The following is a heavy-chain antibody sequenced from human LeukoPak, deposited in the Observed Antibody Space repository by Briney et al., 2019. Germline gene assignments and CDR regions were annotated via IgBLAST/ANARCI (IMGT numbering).Heavy chain of an antibody. Sequence: AVNVSCKASGGTFSSYAISWVRQAPGQGLEWMGGIIPIFGTANYAQKFQGRVTITTDESTSTAYMELRSLRSDDTAVYYCARDRASTVTTFDYWGQGTLVTVSS. CDR2: IIPIFGTA. V-gene: IGHV1-69*05. CDR1: GGTFSSYA. D-gene: IGHD4-17*01. CDR3: ARDRASTVTTFDY. J-gene: IGHJ4*02.